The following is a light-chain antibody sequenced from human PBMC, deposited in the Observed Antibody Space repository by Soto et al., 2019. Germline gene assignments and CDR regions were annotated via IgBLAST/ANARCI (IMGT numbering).Light chain of an antibody. V-gene: IGKV3-20*01. CDR3: QQYAYSPPHS. CDR1: QSLGTDY. J-gene: IGKJ2*03. Sequence: DIVLTQSPGTLSLSPGERATLSCRASQSLGTDYLAWYQQKPGQAPRLLIYDASRRATGIPVRFSGSGSGADFSLTISTLEPEDFAVYYCQQYAYSPPHSVGQGTKVDSK. CDR2: DAS.